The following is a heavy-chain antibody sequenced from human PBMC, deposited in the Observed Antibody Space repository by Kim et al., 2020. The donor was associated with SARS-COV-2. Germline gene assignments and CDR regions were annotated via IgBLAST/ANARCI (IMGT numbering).Heavy chain of an antibody. J-gene: IGHJ6*02. D-gene: IGHD2-2*02. Sequence: SETLSLTCTVSGGSVSSGSYYWSWIRQPPGKGLEWLGYIYYSGSTNYNPSLKSRVTISVDTSKNQFSLKLSSVTAADTAVYYCARGYCSSTSCYTPDYGMDVWGQGTTVTVSS. CDR2: IYYSGST. V-gene: IGHV4-61*01. CDR1: GGSVSSGSYY. CDR3: ARGYCSSTSCYTPDYGMDV.